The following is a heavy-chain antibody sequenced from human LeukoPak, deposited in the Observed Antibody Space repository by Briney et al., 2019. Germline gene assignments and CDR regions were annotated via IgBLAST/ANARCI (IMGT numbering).Heavy chain of an antibody. CDR1: GFSFSDSW. CDR3: ARGHGWFGP. J-gene: IGHJ5*02. CDR2: IEQYGSEK. Sequence: GGSLRLSCAASGFSFSDSWMTWVRQAPGKGLEWVVNIEQYGSEKNYVDSVKGRFTISRDNAKNSLYLQMNILRAEDTAVYYCARGHGWFGPWGQGTLVTVSS. V-gene: IGHV3-7*05.